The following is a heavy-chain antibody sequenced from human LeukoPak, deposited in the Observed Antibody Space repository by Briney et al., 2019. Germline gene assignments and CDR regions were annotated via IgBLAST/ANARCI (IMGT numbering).Heavy chain of an antibody. Sequence: GGSLRLSCAASGFSFSSYNMHWVRQDPGKGLEWLGVISFDGKHIEYPDSVQGRVTISRDISKNTLYLQMNSLRAEDTAVYYCARDRVQIWSYVGTFDYWGQGALVTVSS. D-gene: IGHD5-18*01. CDR3: ARDRVQIWSYVGTFDY. CDR1: GFSFSSYN. J-gene: IGHJ4*02. V-gene: IGHV3-30*14. CDR2: ISFDGKHI.